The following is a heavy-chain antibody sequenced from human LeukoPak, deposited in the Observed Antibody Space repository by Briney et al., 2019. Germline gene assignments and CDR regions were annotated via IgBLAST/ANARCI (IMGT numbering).Heavy chain of an antibody. D-gene: IGHD3-3*01. CDR2: IFYSGST. Sequence: SETLSLTCTVSGGSISSSNYYWGWIRQPPVKGLELIGSIFYSGSTHYDPSLRSRVTISVDTSRNQFSLKLSSVTAADTAVYYCARRDFWNGYFNFWGQGTRVTVSS. CDR3: ARRDFWNGYFNF. CDR1: GGSISSSNYY. J-gene: IGHJ4*02. V-gene: IGHV4-39*01.